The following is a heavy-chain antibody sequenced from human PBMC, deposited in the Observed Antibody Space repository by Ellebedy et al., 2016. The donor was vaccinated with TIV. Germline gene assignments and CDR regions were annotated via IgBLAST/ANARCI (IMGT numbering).Heavy chain of an antibody. D-gene: IGHD3-9*01. J-gene: IGHJ4*02. CDR3: AKWGWDDILQYFDY. Sequence: GESLKISXAASGFTFRSYAMSWVRQAPGKGLEWVSAISTTGGRTYYSASVKGRFTISRDNSKNTLYLQMNSLRAEDTAVYYCAKWGWDDILQYFDYWGQGTLVTVSS. CDR1: GFTFRSYA. CDR2: ISTTGGRT. V-gene: IGHV3-23*01.